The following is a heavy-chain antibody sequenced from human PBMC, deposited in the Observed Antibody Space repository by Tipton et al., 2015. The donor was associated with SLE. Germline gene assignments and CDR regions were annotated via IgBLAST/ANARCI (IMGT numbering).Heavy chain of an antibody. Sequence: TLSLTCTVSGGSISSGDYYWSWIRQPPGKGLEWIGYIYYSGSTYYNPSLKSRVTISVDTSKNQFSLKLSSVTAADTAVYYCAREVVAPEAFDIWGQGTMVTVSS. V-gene: IGHV4-30-4*08. CDR2: IYYSGST. D-gene: IGHD5-12*01. CDR3: AREVVAPEAFDI. J-gene: IGHJ3*02. CDR1: GGSISSGDYY.